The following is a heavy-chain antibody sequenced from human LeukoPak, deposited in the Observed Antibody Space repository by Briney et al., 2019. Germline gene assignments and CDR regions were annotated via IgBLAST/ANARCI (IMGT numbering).Heavy chain of an antibody. CDR3: AKSSGFYESSGSDWGYGMNV. Sequence: PGRSLRLSCAASGFTFSSYGMHWVRQAPGKGLEWVAVISYDGNNKNYADSVKGRFTISRDNAKNSLYLQMNSLRAEDTAVYYCAKSSGFYESSGSDWGYGMNVWGRGTTVTVSS. D-gene: IGHD3-22*01. V-gene: IGHV3-30*18. CDR2: ISYDGNNK. J-gene: IGHJ6*02. CDR1: GFTFSSYG.